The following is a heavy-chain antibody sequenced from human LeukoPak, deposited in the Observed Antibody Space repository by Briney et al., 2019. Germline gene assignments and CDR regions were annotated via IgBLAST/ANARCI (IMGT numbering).Heavy chain of an antibody. J-gene: IGHJ6*03. V-gene: IGHV4-39*07. Sequence: SETLSLTCTVSGGSISSSSYYWGWIRQPPGKGLEWIGSIYYSGSTYYNPSLKSRVTISVDTSKNQFSLKLSSVTAADTAVYYCARDTGIAAAGTYYYYYMDVWGKGTTVTVSS. CDR1: GGSISSSSYY. D-gene: IGHD6-13*01. CDR3: ARDTGIAAAGTYYYYYMDV. CDR2: IYYSGST.